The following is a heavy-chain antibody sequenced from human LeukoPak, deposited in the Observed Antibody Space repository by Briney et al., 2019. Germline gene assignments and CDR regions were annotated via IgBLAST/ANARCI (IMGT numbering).Heavy chain of an antibody. V-gene: IGHV3-23*01. CDR2: ISGGGGST. Sequence: QAGGSLRLSCAASGFTFTSYSMNWVRQAPGKGLEWVSTISGGGGSTYYADSVKGRFSISRDNSKNTLFLDMSDLRVEDTAVYYCARDLSAAFDFWGQGVLVTVSS. D-gene: IGHD6-19*01. J-gene: IGHJ4*02. CDR3: ARDLSAAFDF. CDR1: GFTFTSYS.